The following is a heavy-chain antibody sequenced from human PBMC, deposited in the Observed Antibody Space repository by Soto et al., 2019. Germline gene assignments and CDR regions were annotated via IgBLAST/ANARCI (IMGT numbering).Heavy chain of an antibody. D-gene: IGHD3-16*01. CDR2: IFPDDSDT. Sequence: PGESLKISCKASVYIIKNYWIGWVRQMPGQGLEWMGIIFPDDSDTRYSPSFQGHVTISVDKSISTAYVQWSSLKASDSAIYYCFRGGVTSRTFDYGGQGTLVKVSS. J-gene: IGHJ4*02. CDR3: FRGGVTSRTFDY. V-gene: IGHV5-51*01. CDR1: VYIIKNYW.